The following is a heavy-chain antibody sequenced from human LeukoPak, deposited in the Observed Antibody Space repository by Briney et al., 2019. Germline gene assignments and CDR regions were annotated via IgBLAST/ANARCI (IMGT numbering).Heavy chain of an antibody. Sequence: SETLSLTCAVSGDSISSSNWWSWVRQPPGKGLEWIGEIHPSGTTRYNTSLKSRVTMSIDNSKNQFFLKLTSVPAADTAVYYCVRGDNYRFDYWGQGTLVTVSS. CDR3: VRGDNYRFDY. V-gene: IGHV4-4*02. CDR2: IHPSGTT. CDR1: GDSISSSNW. D-gene: IGHD5-24*01. J-gene: IGHJ4*02.